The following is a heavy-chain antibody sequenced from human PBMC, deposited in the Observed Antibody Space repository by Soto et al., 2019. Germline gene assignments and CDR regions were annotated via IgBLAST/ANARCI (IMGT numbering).Heavy chain of an antibody. CDR2: INAGNGNT. D-gene: IGHD6-19*01. V-gene: IGHV1-3*01. Sequence: ASLKVSCKASGYTFTSYAMHWVRQAPGQRLEWMGWINAGNGNTKYSQKFQGRVTITRDTSASTAYMELSSLRSEDTAVYYCARARGIAVAGTKWDLSWYFDLWGRGALVTVYS. CDR3: ARARGIAVAGTKWDLSWYFDL. J-gene: IGHJ2*01. CDR1: GYTFTSYA.